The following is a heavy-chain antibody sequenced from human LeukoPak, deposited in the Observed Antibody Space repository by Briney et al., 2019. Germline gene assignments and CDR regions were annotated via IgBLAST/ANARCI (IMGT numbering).Heavy chain of an antibody. J-gene: IGHJ4*02. D-gene: IGHD3-3*01. CDR2: ITPNSGDA. CDR1: GYTFTGYY. V-gene: IGHV1-2*06. Sequence: ASVKVSCKTSGYTFTGYYVHWVRQAPGQGLEWMGRITPNSGDAIYAQKFQGRATMTRDTSISAAYMELSSLTSDDTAKYYCARDLVGGIWSAGFWGQGTLVTVSS. CDR3: ARDLVGGIWSAGF.